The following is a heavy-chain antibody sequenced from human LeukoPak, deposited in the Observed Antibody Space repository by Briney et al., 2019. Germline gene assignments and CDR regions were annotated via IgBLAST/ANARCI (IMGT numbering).Heavy chain of an antibody. J-gene: IGHJ4*02. CDR3: AKWVIAARSPQFDY. V-gene: IGHV3-23*01. CDR1: GFTFSSYA. D-gene: IGHD6-6*01. Sequence: GGSLRLSCAASGFTFSSYAMSWVRQAPGKGLEWGSAISGSGGSTYYADSVKGRFTISRDNSKNTLYLQMNSLRAEDTAVYYCAKWVIAARSPQFDYWGQGTLVTVSS. CDR2: ISGSGGST.